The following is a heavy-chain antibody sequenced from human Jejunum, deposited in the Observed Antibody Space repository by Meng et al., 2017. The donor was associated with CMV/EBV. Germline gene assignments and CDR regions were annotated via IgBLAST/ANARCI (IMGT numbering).Heavy chain of an antibody. V-gene: IGHV1-2*02. J-gene: IGHJ4*02. Sequence: PFTDYSVHWVRQAPGQGLEWLGYLNPYTGDTNYAQKFQGRVSMTRDTPTNTAYMELTRLRSDDTALYYCAKDAGSFLDYYFDFWGQGTLVTVSS. D-gene: IGHD3-10*01. CDR3: AKDAGSFLDYYFDF. CDR1: PFTDYS. CDR2: LNPYTGDT.